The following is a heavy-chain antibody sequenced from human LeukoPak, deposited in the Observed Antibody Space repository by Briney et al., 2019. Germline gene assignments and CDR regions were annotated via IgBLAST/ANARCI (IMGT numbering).Heavy chain of an antibody. CDR3: ARSSITMVRGVIITYRDNWFDP. Sequence: ASVNVSCKASGYTFTCYYMHWVRQAPGQGLEWMGWINPNSGGTNYAQKFQGRVTMTRDTAISTAYMELSRLRSDDTAVYYCARSSITMVRGVIITYRDNWFDPWGQGTLVTVSS. CDR2: INPNSGGT. J-gene: IGHJ5*02. D-gene: IGHD3-10*01. CDR1: GYTFTCYY. V-gene: IGHV1-2*02.